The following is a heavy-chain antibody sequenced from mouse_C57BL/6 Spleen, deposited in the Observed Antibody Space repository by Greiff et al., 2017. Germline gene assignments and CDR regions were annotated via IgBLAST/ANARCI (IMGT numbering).Heavy chain of an antibody. CDR1: GYSITSGYD. CDR2: ISYSGST. J-gene: IGHJ2*01. CDR3: ARGGYYGSSSYFDY. Sequence: EVKVEESGPGMMKPSQSLSLTCTVTGYSITSGYDWHWIRHFPGNKLEWMGYISYSGSTNYNPSLKSRISITHDTAKNHFFLKLNSVTTEDTATYYCARGGYYGSSSYFDYWGQGTTRTVSS. V-gene: IGHV3-1*01. D-gene: IGHD1-1*01.